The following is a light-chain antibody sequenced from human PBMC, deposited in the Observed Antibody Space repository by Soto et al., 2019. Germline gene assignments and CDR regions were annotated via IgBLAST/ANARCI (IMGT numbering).Light chain of an antibody. J-gene: IGKJ4*01. V-gene: IGKV3-11*01. CDR1: QSVSNY. CDR3: QRRSNWPPVT. CDR2: DAS. Sequence: EIVLTQSPATLSLSPGERATLSCRASQSVSNYLAWYQQKPGQAPRLLVYDASDRASGIPARFSGSGSGADFTLTISSLDPEDFAVNYCQRRSNWPPVTFGGGTKVDIK.